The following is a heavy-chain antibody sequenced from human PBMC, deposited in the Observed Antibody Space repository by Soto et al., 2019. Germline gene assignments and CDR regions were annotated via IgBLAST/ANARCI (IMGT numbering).Heavy chain of an antibody. D-gene: IGHD5-18*01. CDR1: GFTFSSYA. J-gene: IGHJ4*02. V-gene: IGHV3-23*01. CDR2: ISGSGGST. Sequence: GGSLRLSCAASGFTFSSYAMSWVRQAPGKGLEWVSAISGSGGSTYYADSVKGRFTISRDNSKNTLYLQMNSLRAEDTAVYYCAKLEPGYSYGYDYFDYWGQGTLVTVSS. CDR3: AKLEPGYSYGYDYFDY.